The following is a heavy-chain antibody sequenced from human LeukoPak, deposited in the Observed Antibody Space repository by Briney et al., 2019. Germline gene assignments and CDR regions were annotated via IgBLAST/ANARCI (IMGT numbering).Heavy chain of an antibody. CDR3: ARFWHCGFSTCWAVNGFDY. V-gene: IGHV1-2*02. CDR2: IDSNSGET. J-gene: IGHJ3*01. Sequence: ASVKDSCKASGYSFIGYFIHWVRQAPGQGLEWMGWIDSNSGETHYAQKFQGRFTMTKDTSIKTAYMELSSLRSDDTAIYYCARFWHCGFSTCWAVNGFDYWGQGTEVTVSP. CDR1: GYSFIGYF. D-gene: IGHD2-21*01.